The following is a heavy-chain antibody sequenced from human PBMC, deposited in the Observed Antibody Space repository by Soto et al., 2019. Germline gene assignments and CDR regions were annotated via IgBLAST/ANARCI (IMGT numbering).Heavy chain of an antibody. CDR1: GGSFSGYY. V-gene: IGHV4-34*01. CDR3: ARGGVVYCSSTSCPGGDY. J-gene: IGHJ4*02. Sequence: QVQLQQWGAGLLKPSETLSLTCAVYGGSFSGYYWSWIRQPPGKGLEWIGEINHSGSTNYNPSLKSRVTISVATSKNQFSLKLSSVTAADTAVYYCARGGVVYCSSTSCPGGDYWGQGTLVTVSS. D-gene: IGHD2-2*01. CDR2: INHSGST.